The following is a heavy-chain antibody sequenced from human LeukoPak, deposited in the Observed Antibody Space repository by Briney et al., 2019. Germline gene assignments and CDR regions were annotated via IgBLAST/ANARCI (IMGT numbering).Heavy chain of an antibody. CDR2: TFKTGST. J-gene: IGHJ4*02. D-gene: IGHD4-17*01. CDR1: DDFLSSGNYY. Sequence: SETLSLTCTVSDDFLSSGNYYWNWIRQPAGKGLEWIGRTFKTGSTNYHPSLKSRVTISVDMSKKQFSLKVTYVTAADTAVYYCARGSSDYGDDYFDYWGQGTLVAVSA. V-gene: IGHV4-61*02. CDR3: ARGSSDYGDDYFDY.